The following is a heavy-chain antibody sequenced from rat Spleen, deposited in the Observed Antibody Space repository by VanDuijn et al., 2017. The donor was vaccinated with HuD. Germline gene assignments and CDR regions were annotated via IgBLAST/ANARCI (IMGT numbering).Heavy chain of an antibody. Sequence: EVQLVESGGGLVQPGRSMKLSCAALGFTFSNYYMAWVRQAPTKGLEWVASISTGGGNTYYRDSVKGRFTISRDNAKSTLYLQMDSLTSEDTATYYCARRGDGYDYGYYFDDWGQGVMVTVSS. V-gene: IGHV5-25*01. CDR3: ARRGDGYDYGYYFDD. D-gene: IGHD1-7*01. J-gene: IGHJ2*01. CDR2: ISTGGGNT. CDR1: GFTFSNYY.